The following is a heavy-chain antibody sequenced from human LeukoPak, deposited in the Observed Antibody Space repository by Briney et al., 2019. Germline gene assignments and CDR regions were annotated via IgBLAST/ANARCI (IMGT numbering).Heavy chain of an antibody. J-gene: IGHJ6*03. CDR1: GGSFSGYY. Sequence: NPSETLSLTCAVYGGSFSGYYWSWIRQPPGKGLEWIGEINHSGSTNYNPSLKSRVTISVDTSKNQFSLKLSSVTAADTAVYYCARDGPYYDILTGYFPYYYYYYMDVWGKGTTVTVSS. V-gene: IGHV4-34*01. D-gene: IGHD3-9*01. CDR3: ARDGPYYDILTGYFPYYYYYYMDV. CDR2: INHSGST.